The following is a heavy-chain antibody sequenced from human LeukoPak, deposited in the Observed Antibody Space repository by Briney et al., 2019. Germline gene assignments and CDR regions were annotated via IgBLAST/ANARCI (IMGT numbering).Heavy chain of an antibody. CDR2: MNPNSGNT. D-gene: IGHD6-19*01. V-gene: IGHV1-8*02. CDR3: ARDWYSSGWYRSAFDI. J-gene: IGHJ3*02. CDR1: GYTFTSYG. Sequence: ASVKVSCKASGYTFTSYGINWVRQATGQGLEWMGWMNPNSGNTGYAQKFQGRVTMTRNTSISTAYMELSSLRSEDTAVYYCARDWYSSGWYRSAFDIWGQGTMVTVSS.